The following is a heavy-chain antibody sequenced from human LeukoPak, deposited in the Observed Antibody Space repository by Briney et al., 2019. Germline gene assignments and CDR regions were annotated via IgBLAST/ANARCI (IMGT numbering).Heavy chain of an antibody. V-gene: IGHV3-7*01. J-gene: IGHJ4*02. CDR1: GFSFSTYG. D-gene: IGHD6-13*01. Sequence: GGSLRLSCAASGFSFSTYGMSWVRQTPEKGLEFVANIDQGGSVRNYMDSLKGRCTISRDNAKKSLYLEINSLRADDTAVYYCARDPESSSFDLWGRGALVTVSS. CDR2: IDQGGSVR. CDR3: ARDPESSSFDL.